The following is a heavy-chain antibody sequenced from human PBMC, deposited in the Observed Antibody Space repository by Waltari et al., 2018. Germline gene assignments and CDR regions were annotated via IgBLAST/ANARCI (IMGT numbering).Heavy chain of an antibody. J-gene: IGHJ3*02. Sequence: QLQLQESGPGLVKPSETLSLTCTVSGGSISSSSYYWGWIRQPPGKGLEWIGSIYYSGSTYYNPSLKSRVTISVDTSKNQFSLKLSSVTAADTAVYYCARCGVVPAAIAFMVVPGAFDIWGQGTMVTVSS. CDR1: GGSISSSSYY. CDR2: IYYSGST. CDR3: ARCGVVPAAIAFMVVPGAFDI. V-gene: IGHV4-39*07. D-gene: IGHD2-2*01.